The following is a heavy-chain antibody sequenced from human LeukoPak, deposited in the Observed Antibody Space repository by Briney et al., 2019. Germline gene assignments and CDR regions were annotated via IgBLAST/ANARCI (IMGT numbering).Heavy chain of an antibody. CDR2: ISSSSTYI. CDR1: GFPFRTYT. Sequence: GGSLRLFCAASGFPFRTYTMNWGPQAPGKGGGGGSSISSSSTYIYYADSVKGRFTISRDNAKNSLYLQMNSLRAEDTAVYYCATPYYYTGSDYYSSHYWGQGTLVTVSS. D-gene: IGHD3-22*01. CDR3: ATPYYYTGSDYYSSHY. J-gene: IGHJ4*02. V-gene: IGHV3-21*01.